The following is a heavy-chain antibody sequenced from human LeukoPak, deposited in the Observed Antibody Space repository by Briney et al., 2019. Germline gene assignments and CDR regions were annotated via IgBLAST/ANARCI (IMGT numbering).Heavy chain of an antibody. CDR3: ARDHYFSPGITMVRGSYGMDV. J-gene: IGHJ6*02. D-gene: IGHD3-10*01. CDR2: ISSSSTI. V-gene: IGHV3-48*01. Sequence: GGSLRLSCAASGFTFSSYSMNWVRQAPGKGLEWVSYISSSSTIYYADSVKGRFTISRDNAKNSPYLQMNSLRAEDTAVYYCARDHYFSPGITMVRGSYGMDVWGQGTTVTVSS. CDR1: GFTFSSYS.